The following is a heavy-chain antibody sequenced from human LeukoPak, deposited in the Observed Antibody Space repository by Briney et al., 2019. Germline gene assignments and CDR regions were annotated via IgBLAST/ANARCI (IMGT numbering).Heavy chain of an antibody. J-gene: IGHJ4*02. D-gene: IGHD4-23*01. V-gene: IGHV4-39*07. CDR3: ARATTVVYHLDY. CDR2: IYYSGST. Sequence: SETLSLTCTVSGGSISSSSYYWGWIRQPPGKGLEWIGSIYYSGSTYYNPSLKSRVTISVDTSKNQFSLKLSSVTAADTAVYYCARATTVVYHLDYWGQGTLVTVSS. CDR1: GGSISSSSYY.